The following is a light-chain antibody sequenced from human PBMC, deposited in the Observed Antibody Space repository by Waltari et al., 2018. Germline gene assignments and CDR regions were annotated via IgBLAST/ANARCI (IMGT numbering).Light chain of an antibody. CDR1: NSNSGNNY. J-gene: IGLJ3*02. CDR3: GTWDTSLSVGV. Sequence: QSVLTQPPSVSAAPGQKVTISCSGSNSNSGNNYVTWYQQFPGTAPKLLIYDSNKRPSGIPDRFSGSKSGTSATLGITGLQTGDEADYYCGTWDTSLSVGVFGGGTKLTVL. CDR2: DSN. V-gene: IGLV1-51*01.